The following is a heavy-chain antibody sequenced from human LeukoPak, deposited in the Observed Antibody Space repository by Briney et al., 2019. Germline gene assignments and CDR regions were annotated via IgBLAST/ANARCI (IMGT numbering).Heavy chain of an antibody. D-gene: IGHD3-10*01. J-gene: IGHJ4*02. Sequence: SETLSLTCTVSGGSISSYYWNWIRQPPGKGLEWIAYISYSGSTNYNPSLKSRVTISVDTSKNQFSLKLSSVTAADTAVYYCARDGHATGSHDYWGQGTLVTVSS. CDR3: ARDGHATGSHDY. V-gene: IGHV4-59*12. CDR2: ISYSGST. CDR1: GGSISSYY.